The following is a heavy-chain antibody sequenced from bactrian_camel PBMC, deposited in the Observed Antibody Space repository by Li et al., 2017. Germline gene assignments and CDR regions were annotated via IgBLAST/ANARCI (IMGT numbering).Heavy chain of an antibody. CDR3: TKGNILGAGPE. J-gene: IGHJ4*01. D-gene: IGHD2*01. CDR2: IYTGGGTT. Sequence: HVQLVESGGGSVQAGGSLRLSCAGSEYVYDGNCIGWFRQAPGKETEGVAAIYTGGGTTYYADSVKGRFTISRDNAKNTVYLEMNSLKPEDTAMYYCTKGNILGAGPERGQGTQVTVS. CDR1: EYVYDGNC. V-gene: IGHV3S1*01.